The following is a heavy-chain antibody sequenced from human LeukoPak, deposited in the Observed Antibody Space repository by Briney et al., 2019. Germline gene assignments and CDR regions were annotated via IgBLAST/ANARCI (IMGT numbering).Heavy chain of an antibody. CDR2: INHSGST. J-gene: IGHJ4*02. CDR1: GGSISSSSYY. D-gene: IGHD3-10*01. CDR3: ARVRDPLKRGPFDY. V-gene: IGHV4-39*07. Sequence: SETLSLTCTVSGGSISSSSYYWGWIRQPPGKGLEWIGEINHSGSTDYNPSLKSRVTISVDTSKNQFSLKLSSVTAADTAVYYCARVRDPLKRGPFDYWGQGTLVTVSS.